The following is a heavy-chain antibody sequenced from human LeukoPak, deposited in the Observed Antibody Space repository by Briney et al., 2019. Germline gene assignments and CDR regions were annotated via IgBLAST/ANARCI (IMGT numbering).Heavy chain of an antibody. D-gene: IGHD6-19*01. J-gene: IGHJ3*02. Sequence: SETLSFTCTVSGGAISSSSYYWGWIRQPXGKGLEWIGSIYYSGSTYYNPSLKSRVTISVDTSKNQFSLKLSSVTAADTAVYYCGAVAGAYASPHAFDIWGQGTMVTVSS. CDR2: IYYSGST. V-gene: IGHV4-39*01. CDR1: GGAISSSSYY. CDR3: GAVAGAYASPHAFDI.